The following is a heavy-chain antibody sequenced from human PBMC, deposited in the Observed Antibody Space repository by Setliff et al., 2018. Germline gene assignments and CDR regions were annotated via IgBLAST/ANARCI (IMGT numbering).Heavy chain of an antibody. Sequence: ASVKVSCKASGHTFTSYAMNWVRQAPGQGLEWMGWINTNTGNPTYAQGFTGRFVFSLDTSVSTAYLQMNGLKTEDTAVYYCTTDRPPWSSISTFSYWGQGTLVTVSS. D-gene: IGHD2-2*01. CDR1: GHTFTSYA. CDR2: INTNTGNP. J-gene: IGHJ4*02. CDR3: TTDRPPWSSISTFSY. V-gene: IGHV7-4-1*02.